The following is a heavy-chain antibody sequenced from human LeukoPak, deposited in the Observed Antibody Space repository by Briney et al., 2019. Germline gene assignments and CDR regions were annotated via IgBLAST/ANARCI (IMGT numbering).Heavy chain of an antibody. CDR2: IYYSGST. J-gene: IGHJ3*02. D-gene: IGHD4-23*01. CDR3: ARGTVVTDAFDI. V-gene: IGHV4-30-4*01. CDR1: GVSISSGDYY. Sequence: SETLSLTCTVSGVSISSGDYYWSWIRQPPGKGLEWIGYIYYSGSTYYNPSLESRLTISVDTSKNQFSLKLSSVTAADTAVYYCARGTVVTDAFDIWGQGTMVTVSS.